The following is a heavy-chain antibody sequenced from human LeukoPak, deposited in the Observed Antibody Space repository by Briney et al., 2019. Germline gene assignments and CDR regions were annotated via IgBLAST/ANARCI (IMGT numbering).Heavy chain of an antibody. J-gene: IGHJ4*02. D-gene: IGHD2-2*01. CDR2: IIPIFGTA. CDR1: GGTFSSYA. CDR3: GGAPVSSGGCSSTSCYYDY. Sequence: WASVKVSCKASGGTFSSYAISWVRQAPGQGLEWMGGIIPIFGTANYAQKFQGRVTITTDESTSTAYMELSSLRSEDTAVYYCGGAPVSSGGCSSTSCYYDYWGQGTLVTVSS. V-gene: IGHV1-69*05.